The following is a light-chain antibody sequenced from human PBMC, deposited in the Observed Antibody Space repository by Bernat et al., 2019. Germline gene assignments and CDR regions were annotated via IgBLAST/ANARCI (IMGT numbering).Light chain of an antibody. Sequence: NFMLTQPHSVSESPGKTVTISCTRSSGSIASNYLQWYQQRPGSSPTTVTYEDNQRPSGVPDRFSGCIDSSSNSASLSISGLKTEDEADYYCQSYDSSNEVFGGGTKLTVL. J-gene: IGLJ3*02. V-gene: IGLV6-57*01. CDR1: SGSIASNY. CDR3: QSYDSSNEV. CDR2: EDN.